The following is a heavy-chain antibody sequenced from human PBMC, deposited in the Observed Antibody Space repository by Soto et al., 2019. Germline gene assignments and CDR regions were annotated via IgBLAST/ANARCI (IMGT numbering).Heavy chain of an antibody. CDR3: PRERARVFDS. J-gene: IGHJ4*02. CDR2: ISISGGTI. Sequence: QVQLVESGGGLVKPGGSLRLSCAASGFTFSDYYMSWIRQAPGNGLEWLSYISISGGTIYYADSVKGRFSISRDNAKNSLYLQLSSLRAEDTAVYFCPRERARVFDSWGQGPLVTVSS. CDR1: GFTFSDYY. V-gene: IGHV3-11*01.